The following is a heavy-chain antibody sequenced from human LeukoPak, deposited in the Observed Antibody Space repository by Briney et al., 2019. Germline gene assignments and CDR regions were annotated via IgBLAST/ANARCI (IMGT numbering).Heavy chain of an antibody. J-gene: IGHJ4*02. Sequence: SETLSLTCAVYGGSFSGYYWSWIRQPPGKGLEWIGYIYYSGSTNYNPSLKSRVTISVDTSKNQFSLNLSSVTAADTAVYYCARDEGYCSSTSCSAFYYWGQGTLDAVSS. CDR2: IYYSGST. D-gene: IGHD2-2*01. V-gene: IGHV4-59*01. CDR1: GGSFSGYY. CDR3: ARDEGYCSSTSCSAFYY.